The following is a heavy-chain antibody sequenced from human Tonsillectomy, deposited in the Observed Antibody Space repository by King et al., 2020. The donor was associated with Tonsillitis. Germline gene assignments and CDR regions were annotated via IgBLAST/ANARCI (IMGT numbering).Heavy chain of an antibody. Sequence: QLVQSGTEVKRPGASVKVSCQASGYTFSSCYIHWVRQAPGQGLEWMGWINPHNGLTKYAQKFQDRVTMTRDTSADTANMELTRLGSDDTAVYYCARDTIFDGESMSSFDLWGQGTLVTVS. D-gene: IGHD2-21*01. CDR2: INPHNGLT. J-gene: IGHJ5*02. CDR1: GYTFSSCY. CDR3: ARDTIFDGESMSSFDL. V-gene: IGHV1-2*02.